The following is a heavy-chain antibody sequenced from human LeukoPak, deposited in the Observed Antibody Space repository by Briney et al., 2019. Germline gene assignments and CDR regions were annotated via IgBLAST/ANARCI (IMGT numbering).Heavy chain of an antibody. CDR1: GGSITSANW. CDR2: IYYSGIM. CDR3: ARRGSSSEYFQH. J-gene: IGHJ1*01. V-gene: IGHV4-4*02. D-gene: IGHD6-13*01. Sequence: SGTLSLTCDVSGGSITSANWWSWVRQPPGKGPEWIGEIYYSGIMNYNPSLKSRVTMSVDKSQNQFSLRMRSVTAADTAMYYCARRGSSSEYFQHWGQGTLVTVSS.